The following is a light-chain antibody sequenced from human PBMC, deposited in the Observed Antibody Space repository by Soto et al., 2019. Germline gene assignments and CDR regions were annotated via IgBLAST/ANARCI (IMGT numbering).Light chain of an antibody. Sequence: EIVLTQSPATLSLSPGERATLSCRASQTVSSYLLWYQQKPGQAPRLLISGATSRASGIPDRFSGSGSGTDFTLTISRLETEDFAVFYCQQYGTSEIIFGQGTRLEIK. CDR3: QQYGTSEII. J-gene: IGKJ5*01. CDR2: GAT. V-gene: IGKV3-20*01. CDR1: QTVSSY.